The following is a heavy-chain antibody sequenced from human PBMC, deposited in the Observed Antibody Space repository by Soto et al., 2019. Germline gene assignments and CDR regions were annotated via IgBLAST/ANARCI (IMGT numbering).Heavy chain of an antibody. D-gene: IGHD3-3*01. Sequence: QVLLEESGPGLVRPSGTLSLTCSVSGASINSANWWVWVRQPPGKGLEWIGEIYHIGSTTYNPSLKSRATISVDMSKNQFSLIVTSVTAADTAVYYCAKRYDFWSGRWYGLGVWGQGTTVTVSS. J-gene: IGHJ6*02. CDR2: IYHIGST. CDR3: AKRYDFWSGRWYGLGV. CDR1: GASINSANW. V-gene: IGHV4-4*02.